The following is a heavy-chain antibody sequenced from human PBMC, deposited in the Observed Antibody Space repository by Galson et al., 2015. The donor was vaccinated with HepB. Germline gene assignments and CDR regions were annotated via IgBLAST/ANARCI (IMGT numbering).Heavy chain of an antibody. D-gene: IGHD2-2*01. Sequence: SLRLSCAASGFTFSSYGMHWVRQAPGKGLEWVAVIWYDGSNKYYADSVKGRFTISRDNSKNTLSLQMNSLRAEDTAVYYCAADRSYGSLDYWGQGTLVTVSS. CDR1: GFTFSSYG. J-gene: IGHJ4*02. CDR3: AADRSYGSLDY. CDR2: IWYDGSNK. V-gene: IGHV3-33*01.